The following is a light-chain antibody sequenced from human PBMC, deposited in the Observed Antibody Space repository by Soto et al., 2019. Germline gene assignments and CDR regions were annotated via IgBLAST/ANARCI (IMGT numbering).Light chain of an antibody. CDR3: QQYYDTPLT. J-gene: IGKJ2*01. V-gene: IGKV4-1*01. CDR1: QSVLSSSDRRNY. Sequence: DIVMTQSPDSLAVPLGERATINCKSSQSVLSSSDRRNYLAWYQQKEGQPPKLLIYWASTRESGVPDRFSGSASGTDFTLTISGLQAEDVAVYYCQQYYDTPLTFGQGTKLEIK. CDR2: WAS.